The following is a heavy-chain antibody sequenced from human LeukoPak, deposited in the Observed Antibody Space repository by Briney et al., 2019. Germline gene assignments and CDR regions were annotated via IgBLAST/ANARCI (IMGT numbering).Heavy chain of an antibody. CDR3: AKDSLRYCTNGVCYLPY. CDR2: ISGSGTNT. CDR1: GFTFSSYA. D-gene: IGHD2-8*01. Sequence: GSLRLSCAASGFTFSSYAMSWVRQAPGKGLEWVSSISGSGTNTDYADSVKGRFTISRDNSKNTVNVQMNSLRAEDTAVYYCAKDSLRYCTNGVCYLPYWGQGTLVTVSS. V-gene: IGHV3-23*01. J-gene: IGHJ4*02.